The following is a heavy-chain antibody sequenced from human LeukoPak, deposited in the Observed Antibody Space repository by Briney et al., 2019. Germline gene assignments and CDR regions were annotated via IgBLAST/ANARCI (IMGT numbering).Heavy chain of an antibody. D-gene: IGHD1-26*01. Sequence: GGSLRLSCAASGFTFSTYEMNWVRQAPGRGLEWVSSINNSGNTIYYADSVKGRFTISRDNSKNSLYLQMNSLRAEDTAVYYCASGAQSDYWGQGTLVTVSS. V-gene: IGHV3-48*03. CDR1: GFTFSTYE. J-gene: IGHJ4*02. CDR2: INNSGNTI. CDR3: ASGAQSDY.